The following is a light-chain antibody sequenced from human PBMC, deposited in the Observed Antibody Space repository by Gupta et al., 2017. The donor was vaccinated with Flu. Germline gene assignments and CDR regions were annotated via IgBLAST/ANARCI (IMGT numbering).Light chain of an antibody. CDR1: SSDVGGYNY. CDR3: CSYAGNYVI. Sequence: QSALTQPRSVSGSPGQSVGISCTGTSSDVGGYNYVSWYQQHPGKAPKVKIYDVDKWPSGVPDHFSGSKSGNTAFLTISGLQAEDEAAYYCCSYAGNYVIFGGGTKLTVL. J-gene: IGLJ2*01. CDR2: DVD. V-gene: IGLV2-11*01.